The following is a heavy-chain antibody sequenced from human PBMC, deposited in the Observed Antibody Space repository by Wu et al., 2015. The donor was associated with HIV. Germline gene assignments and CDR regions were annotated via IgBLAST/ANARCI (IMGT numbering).Heavy chain of an antibody. CDR2: IIPIFGST. D-gene: IGHD2-21*02. CDR3: AKDRVTDTQYYFDY. Sequence: QVQLVQSGAELKKPGSSLKVSCKTSGGTFSTYAMNWVRQTPGQGLEWMGRIIPIFGSTKYAQKFQGRVTLTADQSTSTAYMELSNLRSEDTAVYYCAKDRVTDTQYYFDYWGQGTPVTVSS. CDR1: GGTFSTYA. V-gene: IGHV1-69*13. J-gene: IGHJ4*02.